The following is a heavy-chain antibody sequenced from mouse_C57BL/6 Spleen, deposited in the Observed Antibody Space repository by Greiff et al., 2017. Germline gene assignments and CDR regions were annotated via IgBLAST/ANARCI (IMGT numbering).Heavy chain of an antibody. CDR2: IDPANGNT. J-gene: IGHJ4*01. Sequence: VQLQQSVAELVRPGASVKLSCTASGFNIKHTYMHWVKQRPEQGLEWIGWIDPANGNTKYAPKFQGKATVTADTSSNTAYLQLSSLTSEDTYIYYCARGGNAMDYWGQGTSVTVSS. V-gene: IGHV14-3*01. CDR3: ARGGNAMDY. CDR1: GFNIKHTY.